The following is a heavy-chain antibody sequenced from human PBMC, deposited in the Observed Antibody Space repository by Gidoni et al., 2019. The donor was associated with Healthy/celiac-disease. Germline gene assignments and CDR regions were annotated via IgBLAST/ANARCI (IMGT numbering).Heavy chain of an antibody. V-gene: IGHV4-39*01. D-gene: IGHD3-10*01. CDR2: IYYSGST. J-gene: IGHJ4*02. CDR3: ARQGTGGSGRRRIDY. Sequence: QLQLQESGPGLVKPSETLSLTCTVSGGSIRSSSYYWGWIRQPPGKGLEWIGSIYYSGSTYYNPSLKSRVTVSVDTAKNQFSLKLSSVTAADTAVYYCARQGTGGSGRRRIDYWGQGTLVTVSS. CDR1: GGSIRSSSYY.